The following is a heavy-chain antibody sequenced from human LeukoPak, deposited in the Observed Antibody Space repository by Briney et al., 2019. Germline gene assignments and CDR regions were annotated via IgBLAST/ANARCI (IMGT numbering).Heavy chain of an antibody. J-gene: IGHJ4*02. Sequence: GGSLRLSCAASGFTFSSYAMSWVRQAPGKGLEWVSGISGSGTGTYYADSVKGRFTISRDNAKNSLHLQMNSLRAEDTAAYFCARDCGSTSCCDNWGQGTLVTVSS. CDR3: ARDCGSTSCCDN. D-gene: IGHD2-2*01. V-gene: IGHV3-23*01. CDR1: GFTFSSYA. CDR2: ISGSGTGT.